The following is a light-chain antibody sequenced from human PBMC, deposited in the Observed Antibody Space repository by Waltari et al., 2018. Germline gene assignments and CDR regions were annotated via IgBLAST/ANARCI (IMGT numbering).Light chain of an antibody. Sequence: DTQMTQSPSSLSASVGDRVNITCQASQDISHFLNWYQQKPGTAPKLLITDASTLQTGVPSRFSGNRSGTQFAFTVNGLQSEDVATYFCQQYDNLPLTFGGGSKV. J-gene: IGKJ4*01. CDR3: QQYDNLPLT. CDR1: QDISHF. V-gene: IGKV1-33*01. CDR2: DAS.